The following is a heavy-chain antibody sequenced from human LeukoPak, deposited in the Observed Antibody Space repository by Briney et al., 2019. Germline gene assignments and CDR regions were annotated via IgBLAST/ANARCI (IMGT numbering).Heavy chain of an antibody. CDR1: GGTFSSYA. CDR3: ARAIDFWSGRISPVYYYYYMDV. V-gene: IGHV1-69*05. CDR2: IIPIFGTA. D-gene: IGHD3-3*01. J-gene: IGHJ6*03. Sequence: SVKVSCKASGGTFSSYAISWVRQAPGQGLEWMGGIIPIFGTANYAQKFQGRVTITTDESTSTAYMELSSLRSEDTSVYYCARAIDFWSGRISPVYYYYYMDVWGKGTTVTVSS.